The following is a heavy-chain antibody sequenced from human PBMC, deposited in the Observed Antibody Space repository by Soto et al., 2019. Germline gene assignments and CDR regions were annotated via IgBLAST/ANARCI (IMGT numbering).Heavy chain of an antibody. D-gene: IGHD3-10*01. Sequence: SETLSLTCAVYGGSFSGYYWSWIRQPPGKGLEWIGEINHSGSTNYNPSLKSRVTISVDTSKNQFSLKLSSVTAADTAVYYCARGRVTMVRGGFLSNWFDPWGQGTLVTVSS. J-gene: IGHJ5*02. CDR3: ARGRVTMVRGGFLSNWFDP. CDR2: INHSGST. CDR1: GGSFSGYY. V-gene: IGHV4-34*01.